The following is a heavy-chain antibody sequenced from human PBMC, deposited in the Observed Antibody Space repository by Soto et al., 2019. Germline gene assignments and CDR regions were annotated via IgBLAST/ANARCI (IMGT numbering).Heavy chain of an antibody. Sequence: SETLSLTWSVSGGSIGTSRSYWAWIRKPPGKGLEWLANIFYSGSTYYNPSLASRVTVSVDTSKNEFSLKLRSVTAADTAVYYCARQPTTGDTDLWFDPWGQGTLVTVSS. J-gene: IGHJ5*02. CDR3: ARQPTTGDTDLWFDP. V-gene: IGHV4-39*01. CDR2: IFYSGST. D-gene: IGHD2-21*01. CDR1: GGSIGTSRSY.